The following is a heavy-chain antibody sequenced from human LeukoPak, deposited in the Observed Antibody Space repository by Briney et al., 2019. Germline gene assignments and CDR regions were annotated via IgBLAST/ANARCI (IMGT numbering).Heavy chain of an antibody. J-gene: IGHJ4*02. V-gene: IGHV3-21*01. D-gene: IGHD5-18*01. CDR1: GFTFSSYS. CDR3: ARDLVERGYNFGRCDY. CDR2: ISSSSSYI. Sequence: GGSLRLSCAASGFTFSSYSMNWVRQAPGKGLEWASSISSSSSYIYYADSVKGRFTISRDNAKNSLYLQMNSLRAEDTAVYYCARDLVERGYNFGRCDYWGQGTLVTVSS.